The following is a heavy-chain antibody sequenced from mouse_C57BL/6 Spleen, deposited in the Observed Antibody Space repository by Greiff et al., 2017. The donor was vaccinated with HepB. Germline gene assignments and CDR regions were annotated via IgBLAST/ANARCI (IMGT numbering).Heavy chain of an antibody. CDR2: INPNYGTT. CDR1: GYSFTDYN. Sequence: EAQLQQSGPELVKPGASVKISCKASGYSFTDYNMNWVKQSNGKSLEWIGVINPNYGTTSYNQKFKGKATLTVDQSSSTAYMQLNSLTSEDSAVYYWARSGYYGSSLFAYWGQGTLVTVSA. V-gene: IGHV1-39*01. D-gene: IGHD1-1*01. J-gene: IGHJ3*01. CDR3: ARSGYYGSSLFAY.